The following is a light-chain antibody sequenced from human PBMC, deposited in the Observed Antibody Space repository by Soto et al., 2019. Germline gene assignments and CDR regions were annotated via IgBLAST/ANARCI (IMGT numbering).Light chain of an antibody. CDR3: QQRSNWPRT. Sequence: EIVLTQSPATLSLSPGERATLSCRASQSVSSYLAWYQQKPGQAPRLLIYDASNRATGIPARFSGSGSGTDFTLTISSLEPEYFAVYYCQQRSNWPRTFGKGT. V-gene: IGKV3-11*01. CDR2: DAS. J-gene: IGKJ1*01. CDR1: QSVSSY.